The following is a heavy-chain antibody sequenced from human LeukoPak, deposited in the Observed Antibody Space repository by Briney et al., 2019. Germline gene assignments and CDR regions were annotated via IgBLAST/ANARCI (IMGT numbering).Heavy chain of an antibody. Sequence: GASVKVSCTASAYTFTCYYMHWVRQAPGQGLEWMGWINPNSGGTNYAQTFQGRVTMTRDTSISTAYMELSRLRSDDTAVYYCARVGLQTGDGAFDIWGQGTMVTVSS. D-gene: IGHD4-11*01. CDR1: AYTFTCYY. V-gene: IGHV1-2*02. CDR2: INPNSGGT. J-gene: IGHJ3*02. CDR3: ARVGLQTGDGAFDI.